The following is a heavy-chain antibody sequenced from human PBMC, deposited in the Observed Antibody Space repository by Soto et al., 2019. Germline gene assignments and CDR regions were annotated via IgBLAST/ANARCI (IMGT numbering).Heavy chain of an antibody. J-gene: IGHJ4*02. CDR3: TTGPVAYYYDSSGYLPLDY. CDR1: GFTFSNAW. D-gene: IGHD3-22*01. Sequence: GGSLRLSCAASGFTFSNAWMNWVRQAPGKGLEWVGRIKSKTDGGTTDYAAPVKGRFTISRDDSKNTLYLQMNSLKTEDTAVYYCTTGPVAYYYDSSGYLPLDYWGQGTLVTVSS. CDR2: IKSKTDGGTT. V-gene: IGHV3-15*07.